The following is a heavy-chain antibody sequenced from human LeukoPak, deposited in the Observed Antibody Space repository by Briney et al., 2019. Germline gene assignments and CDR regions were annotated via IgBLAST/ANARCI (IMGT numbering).Heavy chain of an antibody. D-gene: IGHD6-19*01. CDR3: AKTSGWSY. V-gene: IGHV3-23*01. CDR1: GLIFGNYG. J-gene: IGHJ4*02. CDR2: IDGTGTMT. Sequence: GGSLRLSCVASGLIFGNYGMAWVRQAPGKGLEWVSGIDGTGTMTSYAGSVKGRFPVTRDNAKNTLNLKLNSLRAEDTALYYCAKTSGWSYWGQGTLVTVSS.